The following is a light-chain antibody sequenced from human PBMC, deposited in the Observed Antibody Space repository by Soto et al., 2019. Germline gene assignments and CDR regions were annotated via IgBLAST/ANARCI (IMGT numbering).Light chain of an antibody. Sequence: EIALTQSPCSLAPSVGPRLTLTCRASRNVSIYLNWYQHKPGKGPTLLIHATSNLQIGVPSRFSGSGSGTEFTLTISSLEPDDFGTYYCQQSYKMPSVGQGTRLEIK. CDR2: ATS. CDR1: RNVSIY. V-gene: IGKV1-39*01. J-gene: IGKJ5*01. CDR3: QQSYKMPS.